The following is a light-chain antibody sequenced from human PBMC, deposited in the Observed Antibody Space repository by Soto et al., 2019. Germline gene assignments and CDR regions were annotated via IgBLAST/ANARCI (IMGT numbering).Light chain of an antibody. J-gene: IGKJ1*01. CDR1: QSISSW. CDR2: DVS. CDR3: QQYTNYPWT. Sequence: DIQMTQSPPTLSASVGDRVTITCRASQSISSWLAWYQQRPGKAPNLLIYDVSSLESGVPSRFSGIGSGTEFTLTISSLQPDDFATYYCQQYTNYPWTFGQGTKVDIK. V-gene: IGKV1-5*01.